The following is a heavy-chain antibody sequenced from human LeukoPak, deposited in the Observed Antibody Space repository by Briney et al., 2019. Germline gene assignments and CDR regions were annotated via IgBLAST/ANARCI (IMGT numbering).Heavy chain of an antibody. CDR3: AKSYYYDSRGYYFDY. J-gene: IGHJ4*02. D-gene: IGHD3-22*01. V-gene: IGHV1-69*13. CDR2: IIPIFGTA. Sequence: SVKVSCKASGGTFISYAISWVRQAPGQGLEWMGGIIPIFGTANYAQKFQGRVTITADESTSTAYMELSSLRSEDTAVYYCAKSYYYDSRGYYFDYWGQGTLVTVPS. CDR1: GGTFISYA.